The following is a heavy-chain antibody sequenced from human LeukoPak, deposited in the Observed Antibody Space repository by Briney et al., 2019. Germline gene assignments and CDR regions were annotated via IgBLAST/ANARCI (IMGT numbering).Heavy chain of an antibody. CDR1: GFTFSSYA. J-gene: IGHJ4*02. Sequence: PGGSLRLSCAASGFTFSSYAMSWVRQAPGEGLEWVSAISGSGGSTYYADSVKGRFTISRDNSKNTLYLQMNSLRAEDTAVYYCAKDAWTIYDSSGYYHYYFDYWGQGTLVTVSS. D-gene: IGHD3-22*01. CDR2: ISGSGGST. CDR3: AKDAWTIYDSSGYYHYYFDY. V-gene: IGHV3-23*01.